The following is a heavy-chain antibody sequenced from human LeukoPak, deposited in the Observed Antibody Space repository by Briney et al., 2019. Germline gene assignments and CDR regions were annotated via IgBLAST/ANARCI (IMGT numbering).Heavy chain of an antibody. CDR2: SYPGYSDT. J-gene: IGHJ4*02. V-gene: IGHV5-51*01. CDR3: ARPAIGEPAAPDFDY. D-gene: IGHD2-2*01. Sequence: GESLKISCKGSGYSFTSYWIGWGRQMPGKGVEWMGISYPGYSDTRYSPSVQGQVTISAGKSISTAYMQWTSLKASDTAMSYCARPAIGEPAAPDFDYWGQGTLVTVSS. CDR1: GYSFTSYW.